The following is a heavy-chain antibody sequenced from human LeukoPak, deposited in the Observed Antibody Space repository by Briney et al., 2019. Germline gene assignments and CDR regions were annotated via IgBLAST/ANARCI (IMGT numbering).Heavy chain of an antibody. CDR3: ARVTLTGYYAFDY. J-gene: IGHJ4*02. V-gene: IGHV4-39*01. CDR1: GGSINSNSYY. D-gene: IGHD3-9*01. Sequence: SETLSLTCTVSGGSINSNSYYWGWIRQPPGKGLEWIGSIYYSGSTYYNPSLKSRVTISVDTSKNQFSLKLSSVTAADTAVYYCARVTLTGYYAFDYWGQGTLVTVSS. CDR2: IYYSGST.